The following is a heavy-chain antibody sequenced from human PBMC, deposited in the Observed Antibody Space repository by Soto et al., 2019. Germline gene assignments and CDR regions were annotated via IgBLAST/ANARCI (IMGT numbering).Heavy chain of an antibody. V-gene: IGHV1-46*01. CDR2: INPSGGST. CDR3: ARIGLQAAGDI. D-gene: IGHD6-19*01. J-gene: IGHJ3*02. Sequence: QVQLVQSGAEGKKPGASVKVSCKASGYTFTSYYMHWVRQAPGQGLEWVGVINPSGGSTYYAQKCQGRVSMTRDTSTSTVYMELSSLRSEDADVYYWARIGLQAAGDIWGQGTMVTVSS. CDR1: GYTFTSYY.